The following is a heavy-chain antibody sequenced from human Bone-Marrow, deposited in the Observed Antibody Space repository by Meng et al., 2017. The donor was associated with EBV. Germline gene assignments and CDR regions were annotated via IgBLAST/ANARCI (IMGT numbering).Heavy chain of an antibody. CDR2: INPGNGNT. D-gene: IGHD6-19*01. Sequence: QVQLVQSGAEVRKPGASLTVSCKASGYTFTNYAMHWVRQAPGQRLDWKGWINPGNGNTKYSQKFQGRASITRDISASIVYMELTSLRSEDTAVYYCATEPGYSSGWGQGTLVTVSS. J-gene: IGHJ4*02. V-gene: IGHV1-3*01. CDR1: GYTFTNYA. CDR3: ATEPGYSSG.